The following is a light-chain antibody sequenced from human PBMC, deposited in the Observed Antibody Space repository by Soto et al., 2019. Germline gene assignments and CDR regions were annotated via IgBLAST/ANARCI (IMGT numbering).Light chain of an antibody. Sequence: EIVMTQSPATLYVSPGETATLSCRASQYLSNKVAWYQQKPGQAPSLLILGASTRATGVPARFSGSGSGTEFTLSISSLQSQDFAVYYCKQYKEWPPFTFGQGTRLEI. J-gene: IGKJ5*01. CDR3: KQYKEWPPFT. CDR2: GAS. CDR1: QYLSNK. V-gene: IGKV3-15*01.